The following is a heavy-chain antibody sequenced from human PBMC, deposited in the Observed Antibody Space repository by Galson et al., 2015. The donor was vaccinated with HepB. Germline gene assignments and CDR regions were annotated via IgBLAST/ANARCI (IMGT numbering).Heavy chain of an antibody. V-gene: IGHV3-9*01. J-gene: IGHJ3*02. D-gene: IGHD1-1*01. CDR1: GFTFDDYA. CDR3: AKSPHGRANDAAFDI. Sequence: SLRLSCAASGFTFDDYAMHWVRQAPGKGLEWVSGISWNSGSIGYADSVKGRFTISRDNAKNSLYLQMNSLRAEDTALYYCAKSPHGRANDAAFDIWGQGTMVTVSS. CDR2: ISWNSGSI.